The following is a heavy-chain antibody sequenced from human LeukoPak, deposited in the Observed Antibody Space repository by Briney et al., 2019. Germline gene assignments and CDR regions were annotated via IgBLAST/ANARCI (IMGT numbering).Heavy chain of an antibody. Sequence: GGSLRLSCAASGFTFSSYAMSSVRQAPGKGLEWVSAISGSGGSTYYADSVKGRFTISRDNSKNTLYLQMNSLRAEDTAVYYCAKDRYYYDSSGYYDYWGQGTLVTVSS. J-gene: IGHJ4*02. CDR2: ISGSGGST. CDR1: GFTFSSYA. V-gene: IGHV3-23*01. CDR3: AKDRYYYDSSGYYDY. D-gene: IGHD3-22*01.